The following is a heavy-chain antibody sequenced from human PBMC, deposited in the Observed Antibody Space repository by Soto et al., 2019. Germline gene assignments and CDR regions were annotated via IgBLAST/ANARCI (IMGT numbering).Heavy chain of an antibody. CDR2: IYYSGST. CDR1: GGSISSSSYY. J-gene: IGHJ4*02. V-gene: IGHV4-39*01. CDR3: ARHTPAISISDH. D-gene: IGHD2-15*01. Sequence: QLQLQESGPGLVKPSDTLSLTCTVSGGSISSSSYYWGWIRQPPGKGLEWIGSIYYSGSTYYNPSLKSRVTISVDTSKNQFSLKLSSVTAADTAVYYCARHTPAISISDHWGQGTLVTVYS.